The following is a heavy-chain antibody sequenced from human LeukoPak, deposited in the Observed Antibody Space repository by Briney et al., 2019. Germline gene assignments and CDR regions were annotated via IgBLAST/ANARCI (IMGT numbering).Heavy chain of an antibody. CDR1: GGTFSSYA. D-gene: IGHD5-24*01. Sequence: SVKVSCKASGGTFSSYAISWVRQAPGQGLEWMGGIIPIFGTANYAQKFQGRVTITTDESTSTAYMELSSLRSEDTAVYYRARENVEMATIFFDYWGQGTLVTVSS. J-gene: IGHJ4*02. V-gene: IGHV1-69*05. CDR2: IIPIFGTA. CDR3: ARENVEMATIFFDY.